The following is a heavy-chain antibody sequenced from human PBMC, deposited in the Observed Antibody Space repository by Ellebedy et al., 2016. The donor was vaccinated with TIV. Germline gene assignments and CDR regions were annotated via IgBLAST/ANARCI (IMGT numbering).Heavy chain of an antibody. J-gene: IGHJ4*02. D-gene: IGHD6-19*01. Sequence: GESLKISCGASGLTLSNYHLSWIRQAPGKGLQWLSYIDSSGHTIYYADSVRGRLTISRDDPKKTLFLQISGLRPEDTAVYYCAASENPKRFDYWGQGALVTVSS. CDR2: IDSSGHTI. CDR3: AASENPKRFDY. V-gene: IGHV3-11*01. CDR1: GLTLSNYH.